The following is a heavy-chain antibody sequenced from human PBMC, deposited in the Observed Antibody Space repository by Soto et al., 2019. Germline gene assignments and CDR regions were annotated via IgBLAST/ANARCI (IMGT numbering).Heavy chain of an antibody. D-gene: IGHD1-1*01. CDR3: ARAKEDWNDVVGPWFDP. V-gene: IGHV4-59*01. CDR1: GGFISSYY. J-gene: IGHJ5*02. CDR2: IYYSGST. Sequence: SETLSLTCTVSGGFISSYYWSWIRQPPGKGLEWIGYIYYSGSTNYNPSLKSRVTISVDTSKNQFSLKLSSVTAADTAVYYCARAKEDWNDVVGPWFDPWGQGTLVTVSS.